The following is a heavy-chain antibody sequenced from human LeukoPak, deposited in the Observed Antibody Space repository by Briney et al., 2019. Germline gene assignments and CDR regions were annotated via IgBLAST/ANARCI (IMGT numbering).Heavy chain of an antibody. D-gene: IGHD3/OR15-3a*01. J-gene: IGHJ4*02. V-gene: IGHV3-7*01. CDR3: ARGDWLDY. Sequence: GGSLRLSCAASGFTFSSYWMNWVRQTPGKGLEWVANIKQDGGEKHYVDSVEGRFTISRDNAKNSLYLQMNSLRAEDTAVYYRARGDWLDYWGQGTLVTVPS. CDR1: GFTFSSYW. CDR2: IKQDGGEK.